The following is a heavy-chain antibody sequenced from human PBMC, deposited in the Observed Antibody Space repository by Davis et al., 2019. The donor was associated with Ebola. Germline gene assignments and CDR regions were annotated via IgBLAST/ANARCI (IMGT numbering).Heavy chain of an antibody. D-gene: IGHD2-2*01. J-gene: IGHJ6*03. CDR3: ARAPGYCSSTSCLYYYYYYMDV. CDR2: ILASGGA. CDR1: GGSIGNYY. Sequence: SETLSLTCKASGGSIGNYYWSWIRQPAGKGLEWIGRILASGGADYNPSLRSRLSMTVDTSKNQCTLKLGSVTAADTAVYYCARAPGYCSSTSCLYYYYYYMDVWGKGTTVTVSS. V-gene: IGHV4-4*07.